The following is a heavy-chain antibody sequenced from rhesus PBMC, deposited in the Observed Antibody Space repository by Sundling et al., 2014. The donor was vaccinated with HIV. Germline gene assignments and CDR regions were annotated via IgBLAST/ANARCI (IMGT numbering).Heavy chain of an antibody. D-gene: IGHD6-25*01. CDR3: ASGEGSGISIWYGLAS. CDR1: GASISNYW. CDR2: ISGNSGTT. Sequence: QVQVQESGPGLVKPSETLSLTCTVSGASISNYWWSWIRQPPGKGLEWIGEISGNSGTTNYNPSLKSRVTISRDTSKNHVSLKLNSLTAADTAVYYCASGEGSGISIWYGLASWGQGVVVAVSA. V-gene: IGHV4-80*01. J-gene: IGHJ6*01.